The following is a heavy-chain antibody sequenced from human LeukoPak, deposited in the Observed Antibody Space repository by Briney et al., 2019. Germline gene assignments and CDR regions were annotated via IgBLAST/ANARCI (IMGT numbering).Heavy chain of an antibody. CDR1: GFIFSHYG. D-gene: IGHD4/OR15-4a*01. V-gene: IGHV3-53*01. Sequence: GGSLRLSCAASGFIFSHYGMNWVRQAPGKGLEWVSFIYSGNTHYSDSVKGRFTISRDNSKNTLYLQMNSLRAEDTAVYYCARRAGAYSHPYDYWGQGTLVTVSS. J-gene: IGHJ4*02. CDR3: ARRAGAYSHPYDY. CDR2: IYSGNT.